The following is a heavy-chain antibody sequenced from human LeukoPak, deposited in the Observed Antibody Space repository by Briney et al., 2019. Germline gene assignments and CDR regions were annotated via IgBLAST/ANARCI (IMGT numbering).Heavy chain of an antibody. D-gene: IGHD3-22*01. V-gene: IGHV3-48*03. CDR2: ISSSGSTI. CDR1: GFTFSSYE. CDR3: ASGGTYYYDSSGYPDY. J-gene: IGHJ4*02. Sequence: GGSLRLSCAASGFTFSSYEMNWVRQAPGKGLEWASYISSSGSTIYYADSVKGRFTISRDNAKNSLYLQMNSLRAEDTAVYYCASGGTYYYDSSGYPDYWGQGTLVTVSS.